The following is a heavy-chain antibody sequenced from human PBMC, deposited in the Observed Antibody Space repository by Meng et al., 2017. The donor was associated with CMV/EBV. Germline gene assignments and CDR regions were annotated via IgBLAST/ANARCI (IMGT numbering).Heavy chain of an antibody. CDR1: GGTFSSYA. CDR2: IIPIFGTA. CDR3: ASGRGEITIFGVVTAKTSYYYGTDV. D-gene: IGHD3-3*01. Sequence: SVNVSCKASGGTFSSYAISWVRQAPGQGLEWMGGIIPIFGTANYAQKFQGRVTITTDESTSTAYMELSSLRSEDTAVYYCASGRGEITIFGVVTAKTSYYYGTDVWGQGTTVTVSS. J-gene: IGHJ6*02. V-gene: IGHV1-69*05.